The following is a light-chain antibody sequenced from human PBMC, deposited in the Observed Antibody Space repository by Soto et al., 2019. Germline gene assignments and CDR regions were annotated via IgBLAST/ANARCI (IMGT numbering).Light chain of an antibody. CDR1: SSDVGAYNY. CDR2: DVS. V-gene: IGLV2-14*03. CDR3: ISDTAISLL. Sequence: QSALTQPASVSMSPGQSITISFTVTSSDVGAYNYVSWYQQHPGKAHKLMIYDVSIRPSGVSTSFSGSKSYNTASLTISGRQAEDEADYYRISDTAISLLFGGGTKLTVL. J-gene: IGLJ2*01.